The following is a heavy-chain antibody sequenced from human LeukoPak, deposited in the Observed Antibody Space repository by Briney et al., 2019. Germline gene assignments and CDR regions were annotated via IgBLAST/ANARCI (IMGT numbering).Heavy chain of an antibody. CDR1: GGTINNFA. D-gene: IGHD2-2*01. CDR3: ARAWGYCSSTSCYWTLYYFDY. V-gene: IGHV1-69*05. CDR2: LSPVLA. Sequence: GASVKVSCKVAGGTINNFAISWVRQAPGQGLEWMGGLSPVLATYAQKFQGRVTITRNTSISTAYMELSSLRSEDTAVYYCARAWGYCSSTSCYWTLYYFDYWGQGTLVTVSS. J-gene: IGHJ4*02.